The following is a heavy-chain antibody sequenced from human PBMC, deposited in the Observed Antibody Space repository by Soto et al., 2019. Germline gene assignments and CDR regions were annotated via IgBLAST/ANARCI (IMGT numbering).Heavy chain of an antibody. CDR3: AYAPSVATNWCDP. CDR2: IYHSGST. V-gene: IGHV4-4*02. D-gene: IGHD2-15*01. Sequence: QVQLQESGPGLVKPSGTLSLTCAVSGGSISSSNWWSWVRQPPGKGLEWIGEIYHSGSTNYNPSRKIRVTISVDKSKNQFSLKLTSVTAADPAVYYCAYAPSVATNWCDPWGQGTLVTVSS. CDR1: GGSISSSNW. J-gene: IGHJ5*02.